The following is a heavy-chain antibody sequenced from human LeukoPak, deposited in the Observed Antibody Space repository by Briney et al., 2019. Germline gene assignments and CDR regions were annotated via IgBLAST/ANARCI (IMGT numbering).Heavy chain of an antibody. Sequence: TGGSVRLSCAASGFTFSSYAMSWVRQAPGKGLEWVSAISGSGGSTYYADSVKGRFTISRDNSKNTLYLQMNSLRAEDTAVYYCAKGRSGIAAAGLNYWGQGTLVTVSS. CDR1: GFTFSSYA. CDR3: AKGRSGIAAAGLNY. J-gene: IGHJ4*02. D-gene: IGHD6-13*01. V-gene: IGHV3-23*01. CDR2: ISGSGGST.